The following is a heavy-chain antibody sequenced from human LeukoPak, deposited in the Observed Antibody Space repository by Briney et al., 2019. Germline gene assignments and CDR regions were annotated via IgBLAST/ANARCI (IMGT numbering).Heavy chain of an antibody. J-gene: IGHJ4*02. V-gene: IGHV3-48*02. CDR3: ARGVTGYSSGWEPDY. D-gene: IGHD6-19*01. CDR1: GFTFSSYS. Sequence: GSLRLSCAASGFTFSSYSMNWVRQAPGKGLEWVSYISSSSSTIYYADSVKGRFTISRDNAKNSLYLQMNSLRDEDTAVYYCARGVTGYSSGWEPDYWGQGTLVTVSS. CDR2: ISSSSSTI.